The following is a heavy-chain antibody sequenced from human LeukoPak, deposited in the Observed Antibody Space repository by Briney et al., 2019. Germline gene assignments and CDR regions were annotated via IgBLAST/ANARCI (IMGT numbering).Heavy chain of an antibody. CDR3: VSFYETY. CDR2: INSDGSWT. V-gene: IGHV3-74*01. CDR1: RFTFSSYW. Sequence: PGGSLRLSCAASRFTFSSYWMHWVRQAPGKGLVWVSHINSDGSWTSYADSVKGRFTISKDNAKNTVYLQMNNLRAEDTAVYYCVSFYETYWGRGTLVTVSS. J-gene: IGHJ4*02. D-gene: IGHD2-2*01.